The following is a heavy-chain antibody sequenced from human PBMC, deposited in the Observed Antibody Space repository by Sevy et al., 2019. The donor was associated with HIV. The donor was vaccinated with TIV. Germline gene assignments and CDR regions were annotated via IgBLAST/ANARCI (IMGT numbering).Heavy chain of an antibody. J-gene: IGHJ4*02. V-gene: IGHV3-21*06. Sequence: GGSLRLSCSASGFPFSANGMNWIRQAPGKGLEWVSLIAGRNSYIHYADSVKGRFTISRDNAKNLLFLEMNDLRVDDTAVYYCARYDGDYSSSSGGGFDFSGQRTLVTVSS. CDR1: GFPFSANG. CDR2: IAGRNSYI. D-gene: IGHD6-6*01. CDR3: ARYDGDYSSSSGGGFDF.